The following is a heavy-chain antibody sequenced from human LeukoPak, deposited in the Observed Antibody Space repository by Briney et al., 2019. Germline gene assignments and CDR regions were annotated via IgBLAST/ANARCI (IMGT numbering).Heavy chain of an antibody. J-gene: IGHJ6*04. CDR3: AELGITMIGGV. CDR2: IQYDGSNE. Sequence: GGFLRLSCAASGFTFSSYGMHWVRQAPGKGLEWVAYIQYDGSNEQYAHSVKGRFRISRDSSKNILYLQMNSLRAEDTAVYYCAELGITMIGGVWGKGTTVTISS. CDR1: GFTFSSYG. V-gene: IGHV3-30*02. D-gene: IGHD3-10*02.